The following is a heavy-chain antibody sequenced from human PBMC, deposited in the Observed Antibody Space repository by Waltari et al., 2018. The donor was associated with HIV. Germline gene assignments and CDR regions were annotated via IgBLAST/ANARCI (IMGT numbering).Heavy chain of an antibody. V-gene: IGHV3-53*01. J-gene: IGHJ4*02. CDR3: ARGFLWVGEGYFDS. CDR1: GFTVSSNY. D-gene: IGHD3-10*01. CDR2: IYSGGRT. Sequence: EVQLMESGGGLIQPGGSLRLSCAASGFTVSSNYMSWVRQAPGKGLEWVSVIYSGGRTYEADAVKGRFTISRDNSKKTLYREMNSLRAEDRAVYYCARGFLWVGEGYFDSWGQGTLVTVSS.